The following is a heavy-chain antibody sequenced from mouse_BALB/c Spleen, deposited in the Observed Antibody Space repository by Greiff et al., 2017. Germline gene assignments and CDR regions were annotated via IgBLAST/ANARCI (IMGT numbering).Heavy chain of an antibody. Sequence: QVQLQQSGAELAKPGASVKMSCKASGYTFTSYWMHWVKQRPGQGLEWIGYINPSTGYTEYNQKFKDKATLTADKSSSTAYMQLSSLTSEDSAVYYCARSGYFFDYWGQGTTLTVSS. CDR3: ARSGYFFDY. D-gene: IGHD3-2*02. J-gene: IGHJ2*01. CDR2: INPSTGYT. CDR1: GYTFTSYW. V-gene: IGHV1-7*01.